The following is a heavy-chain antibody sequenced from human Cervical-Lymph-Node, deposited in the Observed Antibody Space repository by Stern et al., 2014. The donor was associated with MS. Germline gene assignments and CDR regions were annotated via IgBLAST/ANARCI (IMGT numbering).Heavy chain of an antibody. CDR1: GGTFSNSA. CDR3: ATSAGFYSAMDV. CDR2: IIPIFGTA. J-gene: IGHJ6*02. Sequence: QDQLVQSGAEVKKPGSSVKVSCRTSGGTFSNSAFSWIRQAPGQGLEWMGEIIPIFGTATYAQRFQGRVTSSAHESTNTAYMELSSLRSEDTAVYYCATSAGFYSAMDVWGPGTTVAVSS. D-gene: IGHD2-21*01. V-gene: IGHV1-69*12.